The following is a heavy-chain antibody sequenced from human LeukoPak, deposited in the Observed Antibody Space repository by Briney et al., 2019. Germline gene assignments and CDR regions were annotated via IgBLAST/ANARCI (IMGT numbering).Heavy chain of an antibody. CDR3: ARVGERRALSWFDP. D-gene: IGHD1-1*01. Sequence: SETLSLTCAVYGGSFSGYYWSWIRQPPGKGLEWIGEINHSGSTNYNPSLKSRVTISVDTSKNQFSLKLSSVTAADTAVYYCARVGERRALSWFDPWGQGTLVTVSS. J-gene: IGHJ5*02. V-gene: IGHV4-34*01. CDR1: GGSFSGYY. CDR2: INHSGST.